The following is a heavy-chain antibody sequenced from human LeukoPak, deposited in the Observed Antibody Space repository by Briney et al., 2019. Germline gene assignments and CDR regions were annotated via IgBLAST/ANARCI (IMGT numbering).Heavy chain of an antibody. V-gene: IGHV4-59*01. CDR1: SGSFRTYY. CDR2: INYSGST. D-gene: IGHD3-10*01. J-gene: IGHJ4*02. CDR3: ARAVHYSGTSDQYTGGWYYFDF. Sequence: SETLSLTCTVSSGSFRTYYWSWLRQPPGKGLEWIGNINYSGSTNSNPSLKSRATISVDMSRKHFFLDLSSVTAADTAVYYCARAVHYSGTSDQYTGGWYYFDFWGQGTLVTVSS.